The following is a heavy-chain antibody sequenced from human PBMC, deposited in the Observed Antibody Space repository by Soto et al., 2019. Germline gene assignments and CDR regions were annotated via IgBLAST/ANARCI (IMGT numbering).Heavy chain of an antibody. V-gene: IGHV1-3*01. CDR2: INAGNGNT. CDR1: GYTFTSYA. CDR3: AREKDDYIWGSYYL. Sequence: QVQLVQSGAEVKKPGASVKVSCKASGYTFTSYAMHWVRQAPGQRLEWMGWINAGNGNTKYSQKFQGRVTITRDTSASTAYMELSSLRSEDTAEYYCAREKDDYIWGSYYLWGQGTLVTVSS. D-gene: IGHD3-16*01. J-gene: IGHJ5*02.